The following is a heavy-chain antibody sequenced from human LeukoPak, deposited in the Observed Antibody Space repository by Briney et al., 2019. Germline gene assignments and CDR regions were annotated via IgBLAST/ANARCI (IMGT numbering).Heavy chain of an antibody. CDR2: ISGSGDNT. J-gene: IGHJ4*02. CDR3: AKGRGVTVTTSFDY. Sequence: GGSLRLSCAASGFTFSSYAMSWVRQAPGKGLEWVSGISGSGDNTHHTDSVKGRFTISRDNSKNTLYLQMNSLRAEDTAVYYCAKGRGVTVTTSFDYWGQGTLVTVSS. CDR1: GFTFSSYA. D-gene: IGHD4-17*01. V-gene: IGHV3-23*01.